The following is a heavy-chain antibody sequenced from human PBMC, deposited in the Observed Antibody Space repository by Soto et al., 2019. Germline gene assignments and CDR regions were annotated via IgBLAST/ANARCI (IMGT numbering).Heavy chain of an antibody. D-gene: IGHD6-25*01. CDR2: ISGSGGTT. Sequence: EVQLLESGGGLVQPGGSLRLSCAASGFTFSNYAMSWVRQAPGKGLEWVSAISGSGGTTYNADSVKGRFTISRDNSKNTLYLQMDSLRAADTAVYYCAKFFVGTGGSSGWPWYFDHWGQGTLVTVSS. CDR1: GFTFSNYA. V-gene: IGHV3-23*01. CDR3: AKFFVGTGGSSGWPWYFDH. J-gene: IGHJ4*02.